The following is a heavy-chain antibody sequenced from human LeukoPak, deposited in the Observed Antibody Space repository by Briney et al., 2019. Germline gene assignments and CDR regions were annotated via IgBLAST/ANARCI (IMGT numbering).Heavy chain of an antibody. CDR3: AKDSGIAAAVDYFDY. J-gene: IGHJ4*02. Sequence: PGGSLRLSCAASGFTFSSYAMSWVRQAPGKGLEWVSAISGSGGSTYYADSVKGRFTISRDNSKNTLYLQMNSLRAEDTAVYYCAKDSGIAAAVDYFDYWGQGTLVTVPS. CDR2: ISGSGGST. D-gene: IGHD6-13*01. CDR1: GFTFSSYA. V-gene: IGHV3-23*01.